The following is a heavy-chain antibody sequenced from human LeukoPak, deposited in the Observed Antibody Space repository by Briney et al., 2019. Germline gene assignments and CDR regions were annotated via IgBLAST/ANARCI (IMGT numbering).Heavy chain of an antibody. D-gene: IGHD2-2*01. CDR2: IYPGDSDT. CDR3: ARPRAPGYCSSTSCKGWAFDI. J-gene: IGHJ3*02. Sequence: GESLKISCKGPGYSFTSYWIGWVRQMPGKGLEWMGIIYPGDSDTRYSPSFQGQVTISADKSISTAYLQWSSLKASDTAMYYCARPRAPGYCSSTSCKGWAFDIWGQGTMVTVSS. CDR1: GYSFTSYW. V-gene: IGHV5-51*01.